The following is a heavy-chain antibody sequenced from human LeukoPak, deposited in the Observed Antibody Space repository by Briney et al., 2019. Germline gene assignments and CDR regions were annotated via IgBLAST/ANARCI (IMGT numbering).Heavy chain of an antibody. CDR2: IYYSGST. Sequence: SETLSLTCTVSGGSISSYYWSWIRQPPGKGLEWIGYIYYSGSTNHNPSLKSRVTISVDTSKNQFSLKLSSVTAADTAVYYCARHSSSLRNFDYWGQGTLVTVSS. J-gene: IGHJ4*02. CDR1: GGSISSYY. V-gene: IGHV4-59*08. D-gene: IGHD6-13*01. CDR3: ARHSSSLRNFDY.